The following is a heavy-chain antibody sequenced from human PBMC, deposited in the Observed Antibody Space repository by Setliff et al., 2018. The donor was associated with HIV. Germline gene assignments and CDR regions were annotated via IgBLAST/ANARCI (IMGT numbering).Heavy chain of an antibody. D-gene: IGHD3-10*01. CDR1: Y. J-gene: IGHJ4*02. CDR3: ARLRLYNSALDY. Sequence: YWSWVRQAPGKGLEWVSTIYSDGSTYHADSVNGRFTLSRDISENALYLQIDSLRPEDTAVYYCARLRLYNSALDYWGQGTLVTVSS. CDR2: IYSDGST. V-gene: IGHV3-66*02.